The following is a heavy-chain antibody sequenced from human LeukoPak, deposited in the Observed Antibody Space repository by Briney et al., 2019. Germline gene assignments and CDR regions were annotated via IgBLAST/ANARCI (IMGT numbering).Heavy chain of an antibody. D-gene: IGHD3-10*01. CDR3: AREGGSGSYGVENWFDP. V-gene: IGHV4-38-2*02. CDR2: IYHSGST. Sequence: SETLSLTCTVSGYSISSGYYWGWIRQPPGKGLEWIGSIYHSGSTYYNPSLKSRVTISVDASKNQFSLKLSSVTAADTAVYYCAREGGSGSYGVENWFDPWGQGTLVTVSS. CDR1: GYSISSGYY. J-gene: IGHJ5*02.